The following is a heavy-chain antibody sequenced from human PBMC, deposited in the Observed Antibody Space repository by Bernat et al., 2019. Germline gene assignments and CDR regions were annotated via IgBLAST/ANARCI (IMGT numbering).Heavy chain of an antibody. Sequence: EVQLVESGGDWVQPGGSLRLSCVASGFTFSNHWMTWVRQAPGKGLEWVANINEGGSVDHCLDSVKGRFTISRDNAKNSLYLQMNSLRVEDTAVYYCARWLKGGGDCCGLDYWGQGTQVTVSS. D-gene: IGHD2-21*02. CDR2: INEGGSVD. J-gene: IGHJ4*02. CDR1: GFTFSNHW. V-gene: IGHV3-7*01. CDR3: ARWLKGGGDCCGLDY.